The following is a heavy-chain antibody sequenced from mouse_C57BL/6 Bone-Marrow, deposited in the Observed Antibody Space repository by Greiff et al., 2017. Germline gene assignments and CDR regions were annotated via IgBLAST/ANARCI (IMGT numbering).Heavy chain of an antibody. CDR3: AREKIYYDYYYAMDY. Sequence: DVKLVESGPGLAKPSQTLSLTCSVTGYSITSDYWNWIRKFPGNKLEYMGYISYSDSTYYNPSLKSRISITRDTSKNQYYLQLNSVTTEDTATYYCAREKIYYDYYYAMDYWGQGTSVTVSS. J-gene: IGHJ4*01. V-gene: IGHV3-8*01. CDR2: ISYSDST. CDR1: GYSITSDY. D-gene: IGHD2-4*01.